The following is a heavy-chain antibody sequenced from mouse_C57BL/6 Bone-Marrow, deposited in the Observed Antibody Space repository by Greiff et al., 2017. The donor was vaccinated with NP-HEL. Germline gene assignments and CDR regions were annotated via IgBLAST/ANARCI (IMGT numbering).Heavy chain of an antibody. J-gene: IGHJ2*01. CDR2: IDPEDGDT. Sequence: EVQLQQSGAELVRPGASVKLSCKASGFNITDDDMNWVKQRPEQGLEWIGWIDPEDGDTEYASKFPGKATFTADTSSNTAYLQLRSLTSEDTAVYYGSTVVGDYWGQGTTLTVSS. CDR1: GFNITDDD. V-gene: IGHV14-4*01. CDR3: STVVGDY. D-gene: IGHD1-1*01.